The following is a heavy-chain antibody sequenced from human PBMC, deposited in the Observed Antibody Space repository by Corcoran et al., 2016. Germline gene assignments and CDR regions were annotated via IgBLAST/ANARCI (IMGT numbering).Heavy chain of an antibody. CDR2: IKQDGSEK. CDR1: GFTFSSYW. V-gene: IGHV3-7*03. CDR3: ARVLRHRWELRPQGIQH. J-gene: IGHJ1*01. D-gene: IGHD1-26*01. Sequence: EVQLVESGGGLVQPGGSLRLSCAASGFTFSSYWMSWVRQAPGKGLEWVANIKQDGSEKYYVDSVKGRFTISRDNAKNSLYLQMNSLRAEDTAVYYCARVLRHRWELRPQGIQHWGQGTLVTVSS.